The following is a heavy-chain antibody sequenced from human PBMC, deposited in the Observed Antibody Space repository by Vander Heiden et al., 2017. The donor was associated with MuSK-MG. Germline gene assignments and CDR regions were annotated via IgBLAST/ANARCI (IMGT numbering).Heavy chain of an antibody. CDR3: AKDQRDYYGSGTYFD. CDR1: GFTISSYA. CDR2: ISGSGGNT. D-gene: IGHD3-10*01. Sequence: EVQLLESGGGLVQPGGSLRLSCAASGFTISSYAMSWVRQAPGKGLEWFSVISGSGGNTYYADSVKGRFTISRDNSKNTLYLQMSSLRAEDTAVYYCAKDQRDYYGSGTYFDWGQGTLVTVSS. V-gene: IGHV3-23*01. J-gene: IGHJ4*02.